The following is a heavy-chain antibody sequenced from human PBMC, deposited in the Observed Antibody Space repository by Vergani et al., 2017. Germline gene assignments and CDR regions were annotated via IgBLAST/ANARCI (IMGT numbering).Heavy chain of an antibody. CDR3: ARARIEGLRLGGLDYYYYMDV. D-gene: IGHD5-12*01. V-gene: IGHV3-23*01. CDR2: ISGPGLST. CDR1: GFTFSNSA. J-gene: IGHJ6*03. Sequence: EVHLLESGGGLVQSGGSLRLSCAASGFTFSNSAVSWVRQAPGRGLAWVSSISGPGLSTYYADSVKGRFSISRDNSKNTVFLQMHSLRAEDTAIYYCARARIEGLRLGGLDYYYYMDVWGKGTTVTVSS.